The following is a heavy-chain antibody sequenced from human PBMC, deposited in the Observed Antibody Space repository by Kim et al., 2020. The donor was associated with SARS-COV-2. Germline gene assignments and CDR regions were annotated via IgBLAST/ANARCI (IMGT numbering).Heavy chain of an antibody. J-gene: IGHJ5*02. Sequence: GGSLRLSCAASGFTFSTYWMHWVRQAPGKGLVWVSHINSDASITSYADSAQGRFTISRDNAKNTLSLQMNSLRAEDTAVYYCAGSVGDFAWFDPWGQGT. CDR3: AGSVGDFAWFDP. V-gene: IGHV3-74*03. CDR2: INSDASIT. CDR1: GFTFSTYW. D-gene: IGHD4-17*01.